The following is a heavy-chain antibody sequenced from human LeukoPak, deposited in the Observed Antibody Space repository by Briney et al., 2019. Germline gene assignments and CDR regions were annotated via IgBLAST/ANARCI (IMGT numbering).Heavy chain of an antibody. V-gene: IGHV4-38-2*02. CDR2: IYHSGST. CDR3: ARETIDITVIVVVRMGDAFDI. J-gene: IGHJ3*02. D-gene: IGHD3-22*01. Sequence: GSLRLSCTVSGFTVSSNSMSWVRQAPGKGLEWIGSIYHSGSTYYNPSLKSRVTISVDTSKNQFSLKLSSVTAADTAVYYCARETIDITVIVVVRMGDAFDIWGQGTVVTVSS. CDR1: GFTVSSNS.